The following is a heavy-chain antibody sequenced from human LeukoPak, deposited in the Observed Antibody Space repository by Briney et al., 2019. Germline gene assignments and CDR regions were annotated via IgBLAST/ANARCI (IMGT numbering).Heavy chain of an antibody. D-gene: IGHD1-26*01. CDR1: GFTFSSYA. CDR2: ISGSGGST. V-gene: IGHV3-23*01. Sequence: GGSLRLSCAASGFTFSSYAMNWVRQAPGKGLEWVSVISGSGGSTYYADSVKGRFTISRDNSKNTLYLQMNSLRSEDTAVYYCARVRVGATNDFDYWGQGTLVTVSS. J-gene: IGHJ4*02. CDR3: ARVRVGATNDFDY.